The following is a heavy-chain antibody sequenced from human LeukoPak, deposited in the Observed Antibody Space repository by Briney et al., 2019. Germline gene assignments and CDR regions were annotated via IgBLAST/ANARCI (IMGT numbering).Heavy chain of an antibody. J-gene: IGHJ4*02. CDR3: ARENSGSYREFDY. D-gene: IGHD1-26*01. CDR2: IYNSWST. V-gene: IGHV4-4*07. CDR1: GRSLSRYY. Sequence: SETLSLICTVSGRSLSRYYWSWIPQPAGKGLEWIRRIYNSWSTNYNASLKSRVSMSVDTSKNQSSLKLSSVTAADTAVFYCARENSGSYREFDYWGQGTLVTVSS.